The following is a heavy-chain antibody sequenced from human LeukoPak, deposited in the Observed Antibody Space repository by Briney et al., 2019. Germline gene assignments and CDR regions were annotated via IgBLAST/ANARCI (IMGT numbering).Heavy chain of an antibody. V-gene: IGHV4-39*01. Sequence: SETLSLTCTVSGGSISSSSYYWGWIRQPPGKGLEWIGSIYHSGSTYYNPSLKSRVTISVDTSKNQFSLKLSSVTAADTAVYYCARHVSVALSFLFDYWGQGTLVTVSS. J-gene: IGHJ4*02. CDR3: ARHVSVALSFLFDY. D-gene: IGHD6-19*01. CDR2: IYHSGST. CDR1: GGSISSSSYY.